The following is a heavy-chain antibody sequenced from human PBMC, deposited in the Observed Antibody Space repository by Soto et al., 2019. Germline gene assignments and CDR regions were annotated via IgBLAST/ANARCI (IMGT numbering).Heavy chain of an antibody. J-gene: IGHJ4*02. Sequence: SETLSLTCAVYGGSFSGYYWSWIRQPPVKGLEWIGEINHSGSTNYNPSLKSRVTISVDTSKNQFSLKLSSVTAADTAVYYCASGEVAALVYWGQGTLVTVSS. CDR2: INHSGST. D-gene: IGHD6-6*01. V-gene: IGHV4-34*01. CDR3: ASGEVAALVY. CDR1: GGSFSGYY.